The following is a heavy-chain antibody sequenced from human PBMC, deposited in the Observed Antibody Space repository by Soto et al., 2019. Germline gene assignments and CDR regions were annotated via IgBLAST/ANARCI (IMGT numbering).Heavy chain of an antibody. V-gene: IGHV1-69*12. CDR3: ARHVPAAGYYYGMDV. J-gene: IGHJ6*02. CDR1: GGTFSSYA. D-gene: IGHD2-2*01. Sequence: QVQLVQSGAEVKKPGSSVKVSCKASGGTFSSYAVSWVRQAPGQGLEWMGGIIPIFGTADYAQKFQGRVTITAVESTSTAYMELSRLRSEDTAVYYCARHVPAAGYYYGMDVWGQGTTVTVSS. CDR2: IIPIFGTA.